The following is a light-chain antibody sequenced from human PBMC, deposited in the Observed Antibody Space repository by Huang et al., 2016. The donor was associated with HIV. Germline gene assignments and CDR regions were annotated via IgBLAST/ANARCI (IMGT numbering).Light chain of an antibody. CDR1: QSIGTW. J-gene: IGKJ2*01. Sequence: DIQMTQSPSTLSASVGDRVTITCRASQSIGTWLAWYQQKPGKAPNLLIYKESSLESGVPSRFSGSGSGTECTLTISSLQPDDFATYYCQQYNSYSRTFGQGTKLEIK. CDR3: QQYNSYSRT. V-gene: IGKV1-5*03. CDR2: KES.